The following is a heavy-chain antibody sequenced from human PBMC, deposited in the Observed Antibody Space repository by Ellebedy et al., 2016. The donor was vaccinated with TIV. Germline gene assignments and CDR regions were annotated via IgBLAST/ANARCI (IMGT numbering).Heavy chain of an antibody. CDR3: ARDLSVMGVSGYYYYYRDV. J-gene: IGHJ6*03. V-gene: IGHV3-21*01. CDR2: ISSSSSYI. CDR1: GFTFSSYS. D-gene: IGHD2-8*02. Sequence: GESLKISXAASGFTFSSYSMNWVRQAPGKGLEWVSSISSSSSYIYYADSVKGRFTISRDNAKNSLYLQMNSLRAEDTAVYYCARDLSVMGVSGYYYYYRDVWGKGTTVTVSS.